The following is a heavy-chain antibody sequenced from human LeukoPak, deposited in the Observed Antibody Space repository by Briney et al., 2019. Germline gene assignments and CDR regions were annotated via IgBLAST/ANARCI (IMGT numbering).Heavy chain of an antibody. D-gene: IGHD6-19*01. V-gene: IGHV1-2*02. CDR2: ISPSSGVT. J-gene: IGHJ4*02. CDR1: GYTFTAYY. Sequence: ASVKVSCKASGYTFTAYYIHWVRQAPGQGLEWMGWISPSSGVTNYAQNFQGRVTMTKDTSITTAYMELNSLRSDDTAVYYCARELRGQWVVDWGQGTLVTVSS. CDR3: ARELRGQWVVD.